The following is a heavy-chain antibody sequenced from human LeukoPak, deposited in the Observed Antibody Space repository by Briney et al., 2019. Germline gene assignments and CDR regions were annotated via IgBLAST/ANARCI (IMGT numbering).Heavy chain of an antibody. CDR3: ARVVVVVPAATYYYYYYMDV. CDR2: ISAYNGNT. V-gene: IGHV1-18*01. D-gene: IGHD2-2*01. J-gene: IGHJ6*03. CDR1: GYTFTSYG. Sequence: ASVEVSCKASGYTFTSYGISWVRQAPGQGLEWMGWISAYNGNTNYAQKLQGRVTMTTDTSTSTAYMELRSLRSDDTAVYYCARVVVVVPAATYYYYYYMDVWGKGTTVTVSS.